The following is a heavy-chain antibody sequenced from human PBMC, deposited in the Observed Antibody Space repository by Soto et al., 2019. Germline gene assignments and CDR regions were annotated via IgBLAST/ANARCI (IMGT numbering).Heavy chain of an antibody. Sequence: GGSLRLSCAASGFTVSSNYMSWVRQAPGKGLEWVSVIYSGGSTYYADSVKGRFTISRDNSKNTLYLQMNSLRAEDTAVYYCAKAPYDSSGYYPLLFDYWGQGTLVTVSS. D-gene: IGHD3-22*01. CDR2: IYSGGST. V-gene: IGHV3-66*01. J-gene: IGHJ4*02. CDR1: GFTVSSNY. CDR3: AKAPYDSSGYYPLLFDY.